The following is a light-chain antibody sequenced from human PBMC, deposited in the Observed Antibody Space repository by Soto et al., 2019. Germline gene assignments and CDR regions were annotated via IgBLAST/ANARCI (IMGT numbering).Light chain of an antibody. V-gene: IGKV1-9*01. CDR2: AAS. CDR1: QNIRTY. CDR3: QQTNNYPT. Sequence: DIQMTQSPPFLSAPVGDIVTITCRASQNIRTYLTWYQQKPGKAPTVLIYAASTLRYGVPSRFSGSGSGTEFSLTISSLQPEDFATYYCQQTNNYPTFGPGTKVDIK. J-gene: IGKJ3*01.